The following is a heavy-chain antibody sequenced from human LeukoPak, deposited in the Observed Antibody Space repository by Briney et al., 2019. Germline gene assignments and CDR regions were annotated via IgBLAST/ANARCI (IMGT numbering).Heavy chain of an antibody. D-gene: IGHD2-15*01. CDR3: TKPTRGSGGSFLIDF. CDR2: IWNDGSYK. CDR1: PLTLSDYG. V-gene: IGHV3-33*06. Sequence: GRGLRLSCAASPLTLSDYGMHWVRQAPGKGVEWVAVIWNDGSYKYYVDSVKGRFTISRDNSENTLYLQMNSLRAEDTAVYYCTKPTRGSGGSFLIDFWGQGTLVTVSS. J-gene: IGHJ4*02.